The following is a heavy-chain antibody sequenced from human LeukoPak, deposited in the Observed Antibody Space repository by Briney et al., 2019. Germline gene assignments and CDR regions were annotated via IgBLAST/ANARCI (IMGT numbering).Heavy chain of an antibody. J-gene: IGHJ4*02. CDR3: AREVSRGGSPYYFAY. V-gene: IGHV4-30-2*01. D-gene: IGHD2-15*01. Sequence: PSETLSLTCAVSGDSISSGGTYGTWIRHPPGKGLEGFAYIYHTGDTTYNPSLRGRVTMSIDGSKNHFSLTLRSLTAADTATYYCAREVSRGGSPYYFAYWGQGSLVTVSS. CDR1: GDSISSGGTY. CDR2: IYHTGDT.